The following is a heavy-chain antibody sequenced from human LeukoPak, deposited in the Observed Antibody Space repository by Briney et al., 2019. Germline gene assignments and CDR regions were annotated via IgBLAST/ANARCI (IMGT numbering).Heavy chain of an antibody. J-gene: IGHJ5*02. D-gene: IGHD3-10*01. CDR2: IYTSGST. CDR3: ARGEIYGSGSPNWFDP. CDR1: GGSISSYY. Sequence: SETLSPTCTVSGGSISSYYWSWIRQPAGKGLEWIGRIYTSGSTNYNPSLKSRVTMSVDTSKNQFSLKLSSVTAADTAVYYCARGEIYGSGSPNWFDPWGQGTLVTVSS. V-gene: IGHV4-4*07.